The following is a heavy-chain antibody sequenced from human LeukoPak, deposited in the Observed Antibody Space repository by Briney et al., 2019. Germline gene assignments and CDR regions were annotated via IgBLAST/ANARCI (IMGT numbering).Heavy chain of an antibody. CDR1: GGTFSSYA. CDR3: ARDEPNCSSTSCFWVGGENWFDP. V-gene: IGHV1-69*04. J-gene: IGHJ5*02. CDR2: IIPILGIA. D-gene: IGHD2-2*01. Sequence: GASVKVSCKASGGTFSSYAISWVRQAPGQGLEWMGRIIPILGIANYAQKFQGRVTITADKSTSTAYMELSSLRSEDTAVYYCARDEPNCSSTSCFWVGGENWFDPWGQGTLVTVSS.